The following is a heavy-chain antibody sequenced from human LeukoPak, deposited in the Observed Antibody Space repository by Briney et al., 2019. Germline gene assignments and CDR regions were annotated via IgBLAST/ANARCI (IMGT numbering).Heavy chain of an antibody. V-gene: IGHV4-30-2*02. CDR2: IYHSGST. Sequence: SETLSLTCTVSGGSISSGGYYWSWIRQPPGKGLEWIVYIYHSGSTYYNPSLKSRVTMSVDTSKNQFSLKLSSVTAADTAVYYCAVGTNRGYYYDSSGYPFDYWGQGTLVTVSS. J-gene: IGHJ4*02. CDR1: GGSISSGGYY. D-gene: IGHD3-22*01. CDR3: AVGTNRGYYYDSSGYPFDY.